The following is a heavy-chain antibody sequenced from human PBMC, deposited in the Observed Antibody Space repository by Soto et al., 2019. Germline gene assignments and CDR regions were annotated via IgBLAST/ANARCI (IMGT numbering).Heavy chain of an antibody. J-gene: IGHJ6*02. D-gene: IGHD5-18*01. CDR1: GGTFSSYT. CDR3: ARDHNTAMVTGHYYYYGMDV. Sequence: QVQLVQSGAEVKKPGSSVKVSCKASGGTFSSYTISWVRQAPGQGLEWMGRIIPILGIANYAQKLQGRVTITADKSTSTAYMELSSLRSEDTAVYYWARDHNTAMVTGHYYYYGMDVWGQGTTVTVSS. V-gene: IGHV1-69*08. CDR2: IIPILGIA.